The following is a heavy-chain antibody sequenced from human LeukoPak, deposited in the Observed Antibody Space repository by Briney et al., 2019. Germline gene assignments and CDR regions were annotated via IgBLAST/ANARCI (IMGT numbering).Heavy chain of an antibody. D-gene: IGHD3-10*01. CDR1: GFTFSSFA. Sequence: PGGSLRLSCAASGFTFSSFAMSWVHQAPGKGLEWVSVISASGGSTYYADSVRGRFTISRDNSKNTLYLQMNSLRAEDAAVYYCAKADRGAINDAFDIWGQGTMVTVSS. CDR2: ISASGGST. J-gene: IGHJ3*02. CDR3: AKADRGAINDAFDI. V-gene: IGHV3-23*01.